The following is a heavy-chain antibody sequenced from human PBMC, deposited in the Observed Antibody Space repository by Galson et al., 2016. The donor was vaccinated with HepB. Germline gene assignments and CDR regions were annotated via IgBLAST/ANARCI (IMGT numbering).Heavy chain of an antibody. CDR1: GFIFDDYA. CDR3: AKDNCHHCSSTSLAPYGMDV. J-gene: IGHJ6*02. V-gene: IGHV3-9*01. CDR2: ISWNSGNI. Sequence: SLRLSCAASGFIFDDYAMHWVRQAPGKGLEWVSGISWNSGNIGYADSVKGRFNISRDTAKNSLYLQMNSLRAEDTALYYCAKDNCHHCSSTSLAPYGMDVWGQGTTVTVSS. D-gene: IGHD2-2*01.